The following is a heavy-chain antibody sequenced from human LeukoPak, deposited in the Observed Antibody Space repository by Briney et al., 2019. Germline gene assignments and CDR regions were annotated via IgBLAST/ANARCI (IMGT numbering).Heavy chain of an antibody. D-gene: IGHD5-24*01. CDR1: GYSISSGYY. J-gene: IGHJ4*02. Sequence: SETLSLTCTVSGYSISSGYYWGWIRQPPGKGLEWIGSIYHSGSTYYNPSLKSRVTISVDTSKNQFSLKLSSVTAADTAVYYCARDRRRDGYKNTQRGYYFDYWGQGTLVTVSS. V-gene: IGHV4-38-2*02. CDR2: IYHSGST. CDR3: ARDRRRDGYKNTQRGYYFDY.